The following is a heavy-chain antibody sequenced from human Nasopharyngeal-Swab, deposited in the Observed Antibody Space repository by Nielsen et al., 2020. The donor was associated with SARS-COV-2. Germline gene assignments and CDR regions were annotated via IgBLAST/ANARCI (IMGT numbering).Heavy chain of an antibody. CDR1: GYIFTSYW. V-gene: IGHV5-51*01. Sequence: KVSCKGSGYIFTSYWIGWVRQMPGKGLEWMGIIYPADSDSRYSLSFQGQVSISVDKSISTAYLQWNTLKASDTAIYYCVRLAFSASYFYFDYWGPGTLVTVSS. D-gene: IGHD1-26*01. CDR2: IYPADSDS. CDR3: VRLAFSASYFYFDY. J-gene: IGHJ4*02.